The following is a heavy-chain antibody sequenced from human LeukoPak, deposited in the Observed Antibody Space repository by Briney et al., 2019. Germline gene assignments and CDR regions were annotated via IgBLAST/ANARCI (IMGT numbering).Heavy chain of an antibody. CDR3: ARDLKLELPASSGYCYGMDV. J-gene: IGHJ6*02. V-gene: IGHV3-7*01. Sequence: GESLRLSCAASGFSFSSYSMTWVRQAPGKGLEWVANINQDGSEKYYVDSVKGRFTISRDNARKSLCLQMSSLRAEDTAVYYCARDLKLELPASSGYCYGMDVWGQGTTVTVSS. D-gene: IGHD1-7*01. CDR1: GFSFSSYS. CDR2: INQDGSEK.